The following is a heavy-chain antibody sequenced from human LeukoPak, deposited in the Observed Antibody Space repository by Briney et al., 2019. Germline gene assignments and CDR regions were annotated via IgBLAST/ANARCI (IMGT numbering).Heavy chain of an antibody. CDR3: ARALPRIAVEIGAFDI. CDR1: GGSISSYY. V-gene: IGHV4-59*01. Sequence: SETLSLTCTVSGGSISSYYWSWIRQPPGKGLEWIGYICYSGSTNYNPSLKSRVTISVDTSKNQFSLKLSSVTAADTAVYYCARALPRIAVEIGAFDIWGQGTMVTVSS. D-gene: IGHD6-19*01. J-gene: IGHJ3*02. CDR2: ICYSGST.